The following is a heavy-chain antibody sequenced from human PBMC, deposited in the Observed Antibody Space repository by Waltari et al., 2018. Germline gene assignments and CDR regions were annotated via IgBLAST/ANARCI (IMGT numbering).Heavy chain of an antibody. CDR1: GFTFGDYS. V-gene: IGHV3-49*03. CDR3: TRARYTDSWYGTEFDY. Sequence: EVQLVESGGGLVQPGRSLRLSCTTSGFTFGDYSMSWFRQAPGKVLEGVGFIKSKAHGGTIFYAASAKGRFTISRDDSKSIAYLEMSSLETEDTAMYYCTRARYTDSWYGTEFDYWGQGALVTVSS. CDR2: IKSKAHGGTI. J-gene: IGHJ4*02. D-gene: IGHD6-13*01.